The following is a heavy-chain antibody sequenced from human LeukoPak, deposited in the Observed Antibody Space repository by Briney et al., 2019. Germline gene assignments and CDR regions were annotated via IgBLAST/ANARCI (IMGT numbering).Heavy chain of an antibody. CDR3: ARGGRSRVVDTFDV. CDR1: GASTSSHY. Sequence: PSETLSLSCLVSGASTSSHYWNWIRQSTGEGLEWIGRIYSGGSTKYNPSLKTRVTISLDKSKNQFSLKLTSVTAADTARYYCARGGRSRVVDTFDVWGQGTMVTVSS. V-gene: IGHV4-4*07. CDR2: IYSGGST. J-gene: IGHJ3*01.